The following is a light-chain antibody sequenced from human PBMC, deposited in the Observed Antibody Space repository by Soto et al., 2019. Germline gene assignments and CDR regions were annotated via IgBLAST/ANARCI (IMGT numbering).Light chain of an antibody. Sequence: DIVVTQSPDSLVLSLGERATINCKSSQNVLFSSNDKNYLAWYQQKPGQPPKLLIYWASIRESGVPDRFSGSGSGTDFTLTISRLQAEDVAVYYCHQYYSLPLTFGQGTKLEIK. V-gene: IGKV4-1*01. CDR2: WAS. J-gene: IGKJ2*01. CDR3: HQYYSLPLT. CDR1: QNVLFSSNDKNY.